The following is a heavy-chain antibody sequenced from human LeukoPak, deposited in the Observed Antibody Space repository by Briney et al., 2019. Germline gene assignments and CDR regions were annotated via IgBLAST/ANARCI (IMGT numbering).Heavy chain of an antibody. CDR1: GGSISSYY. Sequence: SETLSLTCTVSGGSISSYYWTWIRQPPGKGLEWIGYIYYSGSTNYNPSLQSRVTISVDTSKNQFSLKLRSVTAADTAVYYCARVGYCSGGSCYFTWDYWGQGTLVTVSS. CDR2: IYYSGST. J-gene: IGHJ4*02. V-gene: IGHV4-59*01. D-gene: IGHD2-15*01. CDR3: ARVGYCSGGSCYFTWDY.